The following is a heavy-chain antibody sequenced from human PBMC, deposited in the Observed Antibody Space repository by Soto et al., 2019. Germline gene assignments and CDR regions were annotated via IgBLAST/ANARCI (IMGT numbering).Heavy chain of an antibody. CDR3: ARGRLVPAVNFDY. CDR1: GGSISNYY. Sequence: SETLSLTCTVSGGSISNYYWNWIRQTPGKGLEWIGYIDYSGNTNYNPSLKSRVTISVGTSKNQVSLNVASVSAEDTAVYYCARGRLVPAVNFDYWGQGALVTVSS. CDR2: IDYSGNT. V-gene: IGHV4-59*08. J-gene: IGHJ4*02. D-gene: IGHD2-2*01.